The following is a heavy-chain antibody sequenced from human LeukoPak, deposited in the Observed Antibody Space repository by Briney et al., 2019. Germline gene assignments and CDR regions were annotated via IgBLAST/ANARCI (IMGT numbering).Heavy chain of an antibody. CDR1: GYSFTGYY. CDR2: INPNSGGT. D-gene: IGHD1-1*01. Sequence: VASVKVSCKASGYSFTGYYIHWVRQAPGQGLEWMGWINPNSGGTNYVQKFQGWVTMTRDTSISTAHMELNSLRSDDTAVYYCARDRAGTTSSFDYWGQGTLVTVSS. V-gene: IGHV1-2*04. J-gene: IGHJ4*02. CDR3: ARDRAGTTSSFDY.